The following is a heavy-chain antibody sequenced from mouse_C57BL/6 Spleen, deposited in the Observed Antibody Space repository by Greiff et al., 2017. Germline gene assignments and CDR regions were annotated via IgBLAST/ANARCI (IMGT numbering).Heavy chain of an antibody. V-gene: IGHV5-6*01. CDR3: AREVLSLVYYFDY. D-gene: IGHD2-14*01. J-gene: IGHJ2*01. CDR1: GFTFSSYG. Sequence: EVMLVESGGDLVKPGGSLKLSCAASGFTFSSYGMSWVRQTPDKRLEWVANISSGSSYTYYPDTVKGRFTISRDNAKNTLYLQMSSLRSEDTAMYYCAREVLSLVYYFDYWGQGTTLTVSS. CDR2: ISSGSSYT.